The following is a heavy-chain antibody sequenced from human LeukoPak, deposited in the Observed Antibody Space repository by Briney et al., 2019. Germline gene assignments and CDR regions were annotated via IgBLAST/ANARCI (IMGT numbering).Heavy chain of an antibody. D-gene: IGHD6-13*01. CDR3: GRAMGAAGHELPVDY. J-gene: IGHJ4*02. CDR1: GFIFSSYW. V-gene: IGHV3-7*01. Sequence: GGSLRLSCAVSGFIFSSYWMTWVRQAPGKGLEWVANIKEDGSEKYYVESVKGRFSISRDNAKSSLYLQMNSLRAEDTAVYYCGRAMGAAGHELPVDYWGQGILVTVSS. CDR2: IKEDGSEK.